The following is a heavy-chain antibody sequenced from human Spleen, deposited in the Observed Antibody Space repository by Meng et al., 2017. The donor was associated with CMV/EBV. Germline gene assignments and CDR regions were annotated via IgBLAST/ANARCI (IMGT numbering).Heavy chain of an antibody. CDR3: ARDGARLYYDFSPGAFDI. CDR2: IKQDGTEK. J-gene: IGHJ3*02. D-gene: IGHD3-3*01. Sequence: GGSLRLSCAASGFTFSSYAMHWVRQAPGRGLEWVANIKQDGTEKYYVDSVKGRFTISRDNAKNSLYLQMSSLRAEDSAVYYCARDGARLYYDFSPGAFDIWGQGTMVTVSS. CDR1: GFTFSSYA. V-gene: IGHV3-7*01.